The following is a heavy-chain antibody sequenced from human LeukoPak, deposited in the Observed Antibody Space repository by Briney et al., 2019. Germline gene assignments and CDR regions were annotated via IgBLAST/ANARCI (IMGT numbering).Heavy chain of an antibody. CDR1: GFTFSNYW. CDR3: ARGEGLGTTNGGYYFAY. V-gene: IGHV3-7*01. D-gene: IGHD1-26*01. Sequence: GGSLRLSCATSGFTFSNYWMSWVRRAPGKGLEWVANIKQDGSDKYYVDSVKGRFTISRDNAKNSLYLQMNTLRAEDTAVYYCARGEGLGTTNGGYYFAYWGQGSLVIVSS. J-gene: IGHJ4*02. CDR2: IKQDGSDK.